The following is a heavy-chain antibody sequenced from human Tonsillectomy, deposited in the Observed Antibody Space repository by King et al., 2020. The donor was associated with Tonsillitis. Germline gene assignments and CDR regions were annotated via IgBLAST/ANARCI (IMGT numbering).Heavy chain of an antibody. CDR3: TTNSYDSRGYQSVFDY. J-gene: IGHJ4*02. D-gene: IGHD3-22*01. Sequence: VQLVQSGAEVKKPGESLRISCKGSGYRFTSYWISWVRQMPGKGLEWMGRIDPTDSYTNYSPSFQGHVTISADKSSSTADLQWSSLKASDTAMYYCTTNSYDSRGYQSVFDYWGQGTLVTVSS. CDR2: IDPTDSYT. V-gene: IGHV5-10-1*01. CDR1: GYRFTSYW.